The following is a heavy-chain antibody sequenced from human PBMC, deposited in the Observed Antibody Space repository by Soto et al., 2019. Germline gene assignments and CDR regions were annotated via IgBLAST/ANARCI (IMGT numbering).Heavy chain of an antibody. CDR1: GGTFSNYA. D-gene: IGHD3-22*01. Sequence: QVQLVQSGAEVKKPGSSVKVSCKASGGTFSNYAISWVRQAPGQGLEWMGDIIPIFGTTKNAQKFQGRVTMTADESTGTAYMELSSLRSEDTAVYYCASRGARDYYDTSGYGWRQGTLVIVSS. J-gene: IGHJ1*01. CDR3: ASRGARDYYDTSGYG. V-gene: IGHV1-69*12. CDR2: IIPIFGTT.